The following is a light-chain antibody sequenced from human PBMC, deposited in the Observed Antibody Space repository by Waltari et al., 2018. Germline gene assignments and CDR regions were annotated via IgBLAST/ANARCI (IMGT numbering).Light chain of an antibody. V-gene: IGLV1-47*01. CDR2: KDD. J-gene: IGLJ2*01. CDR3: ATWDDGLSGV. Sequence: HSVLTQPPSASGTPGQRVTIPCSGSSSHIWPHYVNWYQQLPGTAPKLLMYKDDQRPSGVPARFSGSKSGTSASLAISGLRSEDEADYYCATWDDGLSGVFGGGTKLTVL. CDR1: SSHIWPHY.